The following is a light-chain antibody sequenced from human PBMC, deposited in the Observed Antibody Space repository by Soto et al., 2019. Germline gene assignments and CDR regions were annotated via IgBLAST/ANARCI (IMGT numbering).Light chain of an antibody. V-gene: IGKV3-15*01. CDR1: QNINGQ. J-gene: IGKJ4*01. CDR2: DAY. Sequence: DIVLTQSPATLSVSPGERATLSCRASQNINGQLVWYQQKPGQAPRLLIYDAYTRATAIPARFSGSRSGTEFTLTISSLQSEDFAVYYCQQYNNWPLTFGGGTKVEVK. CDR3: QQYNNWPLT.